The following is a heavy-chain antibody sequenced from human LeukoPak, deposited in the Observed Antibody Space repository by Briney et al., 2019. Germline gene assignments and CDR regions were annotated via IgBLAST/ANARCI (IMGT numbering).Heavy chain of an antibody. CDR2: IYHSGST. D-gene: IGHD3-10*01. CDR3: AGMVRGVISMAFDY. J-gene: IGHJ4*02. Sequence: SETLSLTCAVSGGSISSGGYSLSWIRQPPGKGLEGIGYIYHSGSTYYNPSRKRRGTISVDRSKNQFSLKLSSVTAADTAVYYCAGMVRGVISMAFDYWGQGTLVTVSS. CDR1: GGSISSGGYS. V-gene: IGHV4-30-2*01.